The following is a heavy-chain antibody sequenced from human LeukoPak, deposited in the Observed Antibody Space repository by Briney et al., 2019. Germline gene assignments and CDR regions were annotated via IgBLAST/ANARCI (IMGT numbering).Heavy chain of an antibody. D-gene: IGHD3-10*01. V-gene: IGHV4-59*12. J-gene: IGHJ5*02. Sequence: NPSETLSLTCTVSGGSISSYYWSWIRQPPGKGLEWIGYIYYSGSTNYNPSLKSRVTISVDTSKNQFSLKLSSVTAADTAVYYCARDRGAAYNWFDPWGQGTLVTVSS. CDR1: GGSISSYY. CDR3: ARDRGAAYNWFDP. CDR2: IYYSGST.